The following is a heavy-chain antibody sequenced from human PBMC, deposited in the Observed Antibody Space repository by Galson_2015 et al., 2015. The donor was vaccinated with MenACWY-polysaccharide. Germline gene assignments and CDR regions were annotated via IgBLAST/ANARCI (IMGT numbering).Heavy chain of an antibody. J-gene: IGHJ3*02. CDR2: ISWNSLNI. V-gene: IGHV3-9*01. Sequence: SLRLSCAASGFTFDNYAMHWVRLAPGKGLEGVAGISWNSLNIDYADSVKGRLTISRDNAKNSLYLQMNSLRVEDTALYYCTKNTRYFDWFDAFGIWGQGTMVTVSS. D-gene: IGHD3-9*01. CDR1: GFTFDNYA. CDR3: TKNTRYFDWFDAFGI.